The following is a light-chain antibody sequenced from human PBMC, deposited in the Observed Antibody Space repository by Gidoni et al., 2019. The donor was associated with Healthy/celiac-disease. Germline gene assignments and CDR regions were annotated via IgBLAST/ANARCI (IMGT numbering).Light chain of an antibody. V-gene: IGKV4-1*01. CDR2: WAS. Sequence: DIVMTKSPDSLAGSLGERATINCKSSQSVLYSSNNKNYLAWYQQKPGQPPKLLIYWASTRESGVPDRFSGSGSGTDFTLTISSLQAEDVAVYYCQQYYSTPLTFXGXTKVXIK. CDR1: QSVLYSSNNKNY. CDR3: QQYYSTPLT. J-gene: IGKJ4*01.